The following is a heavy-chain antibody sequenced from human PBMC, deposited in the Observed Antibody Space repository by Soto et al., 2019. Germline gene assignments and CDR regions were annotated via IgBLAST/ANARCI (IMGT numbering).Heavy chain of an antibody. D-gene: IGHD2-15*01. Sequence: HPGGSLRLSCAASGFTFSSYSMNWVRQAPGKGLEWVSYISSSSSTIYYADSVKGRFTISRDNAKNSLYLQMNSLRAEDTAVYYCARVPSSSGRAHFDYWGQGTLVTVSS. J-gene: IGHJ4*02. CDR3: ARVPSSSGRAHFDY. CDR1: GFTFSSYS. CDR2: ISSSSSTI. V-gene: IGHV3-48*01.